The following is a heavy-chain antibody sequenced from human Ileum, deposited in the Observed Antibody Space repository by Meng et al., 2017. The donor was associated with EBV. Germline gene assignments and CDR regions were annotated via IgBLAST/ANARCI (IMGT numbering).Heavy chain of an antibody. J-gene: IGHJ4*02. V-gene: IGHV4-4*02. CDR1: RDSISSNSW. CDR2: IYHSGDS. CDR3: ARDPIPVPGRNFDY. Sequence: VQLPESGPGLVKPSGTLSLTCPVSRDSISSNSWWNWVRQPPGKGLEWIGDIYHSGDSNYNPSLKSRVTISLDNSNNQFSLTLSSVTAADTAVYYCARDPIPVPGRNFDYWGQGTLVPVSS. D-gene: IGHD6-19*01.